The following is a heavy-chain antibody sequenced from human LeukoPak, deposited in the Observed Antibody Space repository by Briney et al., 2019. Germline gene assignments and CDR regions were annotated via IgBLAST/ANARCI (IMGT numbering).Heavy chain of an antibody. CDR2: INNEETAA. CDR3: ARESTVGPIQTDALDI. CDR1: GFTFSTYW. V-gene: IGHV3-74*01. J-gene: IGHJ3*02. D-gene: IGHD1-26*01. Sequence: PGGSLRLXCAASGFTFSTYWMHWGRQAPGKGLVWVSRINNEETAANYADSVQGRFTISRDNAKYMLYLQMDSLRAEDTAVYYCARESTVGPIQTDALDIWGQGTMVTVSS.